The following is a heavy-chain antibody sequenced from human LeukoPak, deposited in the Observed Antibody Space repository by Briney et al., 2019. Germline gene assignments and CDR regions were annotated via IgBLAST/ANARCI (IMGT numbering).Heavy chain of an antibody. CDR1: GYTFTGYY. CDR2: INPNSGGT. J-gene: IGHJ4*02. V-gene: IGHV1-2*02. CDR3: ARVKGAGCPLEY. Sequence: ASVKVSCKASGYTFTGYYMHWVRQAPGQGLEWMGWINPNSGGTNYAQKFQGRVTMTRDTAISTAYKELSRLRSDDTAVYYWARVKGAGCPLEYWGQGTLVTVSS.